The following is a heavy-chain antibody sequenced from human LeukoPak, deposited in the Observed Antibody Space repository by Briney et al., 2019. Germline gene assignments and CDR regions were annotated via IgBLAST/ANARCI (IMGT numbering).Heavy chain of an antibody. Sequence: GGSLRLSCAASGFTFSTYAMHWVRQAPGKGLEWVAVISYDGSNKYYADSVKGRSTISRDNSKNTLYLQMNSLRAEDTAVYYCARDRMVTLYYFEYWGQGTLVTVSS. V-gene: IGHV3-30-3*01. CDR3: ARDRMVTLYYFEY. J-gene: IGHJ4*02. CDR2: ISYDGSNK. D-gene: IGHD2-21*02. CDR1: GFTFSTYA.